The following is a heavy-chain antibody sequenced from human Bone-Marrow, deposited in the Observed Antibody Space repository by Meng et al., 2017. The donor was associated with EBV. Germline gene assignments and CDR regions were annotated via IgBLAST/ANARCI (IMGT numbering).Heavy chain of an antibody. CDR2: IWHGGNT. V-gene: IGHV4-4*02. CDR1: GPSISGSNW. CDR3: ARGNAYNVPSFDY. J-gene: IGHJ4*02. Sequence: VQLLEPGPELVKPSGTLPLPCAVSGPSISGSNWWSWVRQPPGKGLEWIGEIWHGGNTNYNPSLKSRVTISVDKSGNQFSLNLNSVTAADTAVYYCARGNAYNVPSFDYWGQGTLVTVSS. D-gene: IGHD5-24*01.